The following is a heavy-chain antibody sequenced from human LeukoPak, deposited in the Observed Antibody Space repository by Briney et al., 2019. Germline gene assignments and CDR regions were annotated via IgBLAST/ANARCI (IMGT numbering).Heavy chain of an antibody. Sequence: GGSLRLSCVASEYDFRAYTFTLVRQAPGKGLEYVSSISKSSALKYYSESVRGRFTISRDNAENSLYLDMSNLGAEDTAVYFCVRGDNRDQWGQGTLVTVSS. D-gene: IGHD2-2*01. V-gene: IGHV3-21*01. J-gene: IGHJ4*02. CDR1: EYDFRAYT. CDR3: VRGDNRDQ. CDR2: ISKSSALK.